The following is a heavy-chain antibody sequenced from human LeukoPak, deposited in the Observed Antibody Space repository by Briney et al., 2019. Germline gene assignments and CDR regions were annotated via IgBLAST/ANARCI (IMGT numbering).Heavy chain of an antibody. CDR3: ASLQYSSGWPFDY. J-gene: IGHJ4*02. V-gene: IGHV4-34*01. CDR2: INHSGST. Sequence: SETLSLTCAVYGGSFSGYYWSWIRQPPGKGLEWIGEINHSGSTNYNPSLKSRVTISVDTSKNQFSLKLSSVTAADTAVYYCASLQYSSGWPFDYWGQGTLVTVSS. D-gene: IGHD6-19*01. CDR1: GGSFSGYY.